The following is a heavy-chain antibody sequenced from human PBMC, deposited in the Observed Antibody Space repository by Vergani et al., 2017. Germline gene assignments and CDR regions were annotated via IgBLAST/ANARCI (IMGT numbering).Heavy chain of an antibody. J-gene: IGHJ4*02. D-gene: IGHD3-10*01. Sequence: QVQLVQSGPEVKKPGSSVKVSCKASGGTFSNYAFSWVRQAPGQGLEWMGGIIPLFRTANYAQKFQARVTITADESTSTVYMELYSLRSEDTAVYYCARGRHIKMVRALEYWGQGTLVTVFS. CDR2: IIPLFRTA. CDR3: ARGRHIKMVRALEY. CDR1: GGTFSNYA. V-gene: IGHV1-69*12.